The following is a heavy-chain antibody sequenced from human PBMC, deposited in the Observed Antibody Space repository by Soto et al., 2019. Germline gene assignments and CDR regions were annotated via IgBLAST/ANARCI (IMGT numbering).Heavy chain of an antibody. D-gene: IGHD6-13*01. J-gene: IGHJ6*02. V-gene: IGHV3-23*01. CDR1: GFTFSSYA. CDR2: ISGSGGST. CDR3: ASFPTGSLDYYYYYGMDV. Sequence: GGSLRLSCAASGFTFSSYAMSWVRQAPGKGLEWVSAISGSGGSTYYADSVKGRFTISRDNSKNTLYPQMNSLRAEDTAVYYCASFPTGSLDYYYYYGMDVWGQGTTVTVSS.